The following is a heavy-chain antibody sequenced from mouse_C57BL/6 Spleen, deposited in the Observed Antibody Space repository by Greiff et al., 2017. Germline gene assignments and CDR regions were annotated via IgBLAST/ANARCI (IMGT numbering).Heavy chain of an antibody. CDR2: IYPGDGDT. J-gene: IGHJ2*01. CDR3: ARNYYGYDFDY. CDR1: GYAFSSSW. D-gene: IGHD2-2*01. V-gene: IGHV1-82*01. Sequence: VMLVESGPELVKPGASVKISCKASGYAFSSSWMNWVKQRPGKGLEWIGRIYPGDGDTNYNGKFKGKATLTADKSSSTAYMQLSSLTSEDSAVYFCARNYYGYDFDYWGQGTTLTVSS.